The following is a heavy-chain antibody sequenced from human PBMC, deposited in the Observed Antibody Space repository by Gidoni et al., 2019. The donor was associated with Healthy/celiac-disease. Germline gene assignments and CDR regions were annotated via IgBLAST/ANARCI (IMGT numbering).Heavy chain of an antibody. D-gene: IGHD2-15*01. CDR1: GFTFGDYA. Sequence: EVQLVVSGGGLVKPGRSLRLSCTASGFTFGDYAMSWFRQAPGKGLEWVGFIRSKAYGGTTEYAASVKGRFTISRDDSKSIAYLQMNSLKTEDTAVYYCTRGCSGGSCYYYYYGMDVWGQGTTVTVSS. CDR2: IRSKAYGGTT. J-gene: IGHJ6*02. V-gene: IGHV3-49*05. CDR3: TRGCSGGSCYYYYYGMDV.